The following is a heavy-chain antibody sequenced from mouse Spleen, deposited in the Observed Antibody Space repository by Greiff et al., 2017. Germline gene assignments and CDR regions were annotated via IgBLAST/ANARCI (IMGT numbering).Heavy chain of an antibody. J-gene: IGHJ2*01. CDR1: GYTFTSYT. CDR3: ASGGNPYYFDY. Sequence: VQRVESGAELARPGASVKMSCKASGYTFTSYTMHWVKQRPGQGLEWIGYINPSSGYTKYNQKFKDKATLTADKSSSTAYMQLSSLTSEDSAVYYCASGGNPYYFDYWGQGTTLTVSS. V-gene: IGHV1-4*01. CDR2: INPSSGYT.